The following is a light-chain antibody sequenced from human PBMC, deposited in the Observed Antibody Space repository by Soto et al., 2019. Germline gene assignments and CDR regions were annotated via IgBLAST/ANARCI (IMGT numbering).Light chain of an antibody. CDR1: QSVSSSY. J-gene: IGKJ2*01. CDR3: QQYGSSPLYT. CDR2: GAS. V-gene: IGKV3-20*01. Sequence: EIVLTQSPGTLSLYPGERATLSCRASQSVSSSYLAWYQQKPGQAPRLLIHGASSRATGIADRFSGSGSGTDFTLTISRLEPEDFAVYYCQQYGSSPLYTFGQGTKLEI.